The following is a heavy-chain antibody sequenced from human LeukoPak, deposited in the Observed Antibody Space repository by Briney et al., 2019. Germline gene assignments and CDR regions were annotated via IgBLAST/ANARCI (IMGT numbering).Heavy chain of an antibody. CDR3: KSGGAAPGSFDY. D-gene: IGHD6-25*01. CDR1: GFTFSDYW. Sequence: GGSLRLSCAAYGFTFSDYWMSWMRQAPGKGLEWVANIKYDGNEKYYVDSVKGRFTISRDNAKNALYLQLNSLRVEDTAVYYCKSGGAAPGSFDYWGQGTLVTVSP. V-gene: IGHV3-7*01. CDR2: IKYDGNEK. J-gene: IGHJ4*02.